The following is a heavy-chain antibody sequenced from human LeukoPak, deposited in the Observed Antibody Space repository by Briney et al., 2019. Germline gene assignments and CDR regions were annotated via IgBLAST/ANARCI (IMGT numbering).Heavy chain of an antibody. J-gene: IGHJ5*02. V-gene: IGHV3-48*03. CDR1: GFPFSSYE. CDR3: AKEDSEGGPNWFDP. D-gene: IGHD1-14*01. Sequence: GGSLRLSCAASGFPFSSYEMNWVRQAPGKGLEWVSYISSSGSTIYYADSVKGRFTISRDNAKNSLYLQMNSLRAEDTAVYYCAKEDSEGGPNWFDPWGQGTLVTVSS. CDR2: ISSSGSTI.